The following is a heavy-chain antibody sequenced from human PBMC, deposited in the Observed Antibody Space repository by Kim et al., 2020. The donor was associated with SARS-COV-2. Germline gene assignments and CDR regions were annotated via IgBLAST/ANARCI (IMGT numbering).Heavy chain of an antibody. V-gene: IGHV1-58*01. CDR3: AADLSYYGSGSYYGRNWFDP. Sequence: SVKVSCKASGFTFTSSAVQWVRQARGQRLEWIGWIVVGSGNTNYAQKFQERVTITRDMSTSTAYMELSSLRSEDTAVYYCAADLSYYGSGSYYGRNWFDPWGQGTLVTVSS. CDR1: GFTFTSSA. J-gene: IGHJ5*02. CDR2: IVVGSGNT. D-gene: IGHD3-10*01.